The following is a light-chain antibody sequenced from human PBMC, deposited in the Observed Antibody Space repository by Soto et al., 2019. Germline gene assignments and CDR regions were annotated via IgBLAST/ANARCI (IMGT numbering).Light chain of an antibody. CDR3: QQTYTPPRT. V-gene: IGKV1-39*01. CDR2: DAS. Sequence: DIQMTQSPSSVSSSVGDRVTITCRASQSISSYLNWYQQKPGKAPNLLIWDASTLQSGVPSRFSGSGSGTDFTLTISSLQVEDSATYYCQQTYTPPRTFGQGTKVDIK. J-gene: IGKJ1*01. CDR1: QSISSY.